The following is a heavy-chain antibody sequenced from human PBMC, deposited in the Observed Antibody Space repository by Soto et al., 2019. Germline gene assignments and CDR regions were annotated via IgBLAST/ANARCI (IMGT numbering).Heavy chain of an antibody. CDR2: IYYSGST. D-gene: IGHD3-10*01. CDR1: GGSISSYY. J-gene: IGHJ5*02. V-gene: IGHV4-59*08. Sequence: QVQLQESGPGLVKPSETLSLTCTVSGGSISSYYWSWIRQPPGKGLEWIGYIYYSGSTNYNPSLKGRVTISVDTSKNQFSLKLSSVTAADTAVYYCARSMVRGVITNWFDPWGQGTLVTVSS. CDR3: ARSMVRGVITNWFDP.